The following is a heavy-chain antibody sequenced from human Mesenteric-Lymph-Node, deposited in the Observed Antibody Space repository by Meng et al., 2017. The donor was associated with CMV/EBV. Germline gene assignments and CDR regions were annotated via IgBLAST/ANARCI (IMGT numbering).Heavy chain of an antibody. CDR3: ASHDFWSGYWFDP. Sequence: ASVKVSCKASGYTFTGYYMHWVRQAPGQGLEWMGWINPNSGGTNYAQKFQGRVTMTRDTSISTAYMELSRLRSDDTAVYYCASHDFWSGYWFDPWGQGTLVTVSS. D-gene: IGHD3-3*01. CDR2: INPNSGGT. J-gene: IGHJ5*02. V-gene: IGHV1-2*02. CDR1: GYTFTGYY.